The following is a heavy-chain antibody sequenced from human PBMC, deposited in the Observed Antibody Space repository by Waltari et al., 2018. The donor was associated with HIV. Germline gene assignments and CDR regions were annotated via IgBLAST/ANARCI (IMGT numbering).Heavy chain of an antibody. CDR3: AKGMKFYGP. J-gene: IGHJ5*02. Sequence: EVQLETTGGDLVLPGESLRLSCAGSRCSVLDNYITWFRQSPGSGLEWVSVLYFDGISHYSESVRGRFVVSRDSSKNTVFLHMNDLKLEDTALYFCAKGMKFYGPWGQGTQVTVSP. CDR2: LYFDGIS. D-gene: IGHD3-16*01. CDR1: RCSVLDNY. V-gene: IGHV3-53*05.